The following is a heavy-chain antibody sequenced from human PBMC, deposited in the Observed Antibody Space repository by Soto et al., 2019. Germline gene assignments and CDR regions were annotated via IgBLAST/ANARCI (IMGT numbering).Heavy chain of an antibody. D-gene: IGHD4-17*01. J-gene: IGHJ4*02. CDR1: GGSISSGGYY. CDR2: IYYIGST. V-gene: IGHV4-31*03. Sequence: LSLTCTVSGGSISSGGYYWNWIRQHPGKGLEWIGYIYYIGSTYYNPSLKSRVTISLDTSKNQFSLKLSSVTAADTAVYYCARTYGDCFDFWGQGTLVTVSS. CDR3: ARTYGDCFDF.